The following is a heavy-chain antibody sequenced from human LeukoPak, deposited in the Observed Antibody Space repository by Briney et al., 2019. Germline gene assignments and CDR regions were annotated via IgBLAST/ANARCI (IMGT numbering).Heavy chain of an antibody. CDR2: IYPGDSDT. CDR3: ARASFFWGYFDY. CDR1: GYTFTNYW. J-gene: IGHJ4*02. V-gene: IGHV5-51*01. D-gene: IGHD3-16*01. Sequence: GESLKISCKGSGYTFTNYWIGWVRQMPGKGLEFMGIIYPGDSDTRYSPSFQGQVTISVDKSINTAYLQWSSLKASDTAMYYCARASFFWGYFDYWGQGTLVTVSS.